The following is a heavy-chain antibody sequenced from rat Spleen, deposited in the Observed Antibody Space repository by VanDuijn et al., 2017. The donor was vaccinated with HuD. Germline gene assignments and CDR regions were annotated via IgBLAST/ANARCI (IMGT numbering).Heavy chain of an antibody. CDR1: GFSLTSYS. D-gene: IGHD1-1*01. V-gene: IGHV2-63*01. J-gene: IGHJ4*01. CDR3: TREAQPSLLQSYVMDA. CDR2: MWYDGDT. Sequence: QVQLKESGPGLVQPSKTLSLTCTVSGFSLTSYSVSWVRHPSGKGPEWMGRMWYDGDTAYNSTLKSRLSISRDTSKNQVFLKMNSLQTDDTGTYYCTREAQPSLLQSYVMDAWGQGTSVTVSS.